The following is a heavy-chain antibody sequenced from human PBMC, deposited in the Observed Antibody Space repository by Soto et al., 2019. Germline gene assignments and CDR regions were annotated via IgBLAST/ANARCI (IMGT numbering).Heavy chain of an antibody. CDR3: ARDPGEPDYDLPFDY. J-gene: IGHJ4*02. CDR1: GGTFSSYA. D-gene: IGHD4-17*01. V-gene: IGHV1-69*13. CDR2: IIPIFGTA. Sequence: SVKVSCKASGGTFSSYAISWVRQAPGQGLEWMGGIIPIFGTANYAQKFQGRVTITADESTSTAYMELSSLRSEDTAVYYCARDPGEPDYDLPFDYWGQGTLVTVSS.